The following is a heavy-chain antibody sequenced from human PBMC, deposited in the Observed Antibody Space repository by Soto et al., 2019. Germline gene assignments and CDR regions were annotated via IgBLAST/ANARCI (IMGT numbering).Heavy chain of an antibody. V-gene: IGHV1-69*13. Sequence: SVKVSCKASGGTFSTFGISWVRQAPGQGLEWMGGIIPFFGTARYSHKFEDRITITADESTNTVYMYLRSLTSEDTAIYYCAKSAPMDAGDKYYYDFWGQGALVTVSS. CDR1: GGTFSTFG. CDR3: AKSAPMDAGDKYYYDF. CDR2: IIPFFGTA. D-gene: IGHD4-17*01. J-gene: IGHJ4*02.